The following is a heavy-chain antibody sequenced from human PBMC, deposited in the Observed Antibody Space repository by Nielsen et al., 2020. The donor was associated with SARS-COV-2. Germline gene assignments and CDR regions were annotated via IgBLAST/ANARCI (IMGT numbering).Heavy chain of an antibody. D-gene: IGHD3-10*01. CDR3: ARGERGVLLWFGEEPSLDP. CDR1: GYTFTSYA. Sequence: ASVKVSCKASGYTFTSYARNWVRQATGQGLEWMGWMNPNSGNTGYAQKFQGRVTMTRNTSISTAYMELSSLRSEDTAVYYCARGERGVLLWFGEEPSLDPWGQGTLVTVSS. V-gene: IGHV1-8*02. J-gene: IGHJ5*02. CDR2: MNPNSGNT.